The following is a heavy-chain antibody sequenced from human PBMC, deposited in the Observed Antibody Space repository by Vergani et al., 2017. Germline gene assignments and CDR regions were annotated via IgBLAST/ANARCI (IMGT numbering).Heavy chain of an antibody. CDR1: AYIFKNYY. D-gene: IGHD2-15*01. J-gene: IGHJ4*02. Sequence: QAQLVQSWAAVKKPGASAKVSCTASAYIFKNYYMHWLRLAPGQGFQWMGIVNFVTGAATSPQKFEGRITMTRDTSTATFYMDLSSLKYEDTAIYYCARSIGYCTSGSCRPYYFDLWGQGTLVTVSS. CDR2: VNFVTGAA. CDR3: ARSIGYCTSGSCRPYYFDL. V-gene: IGHV1-46*02.